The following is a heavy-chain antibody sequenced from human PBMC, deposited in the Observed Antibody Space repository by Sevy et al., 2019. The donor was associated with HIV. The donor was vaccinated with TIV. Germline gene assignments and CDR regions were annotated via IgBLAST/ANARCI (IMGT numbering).Heavy chain of an antibody. J-gene: IGHJ3*02. V-gene: IGHV3-7*01. Sequence: GGSLRLSCAASGFTFSSYWMSWVRQAPGKGLEWVANIKQDGSEKYYVDSVKGGFTISGDNAKNSLYLQMNSLIAEDTAVYYCAVSLLGFGGPEDAFDIWGRGTIVTVSS. D-gene: IGHD3-10*01. CDR2: IKQDGSEK. CDR1: GFTFSSYW. CDR3: AVSLLGFGGPEDAFDI.